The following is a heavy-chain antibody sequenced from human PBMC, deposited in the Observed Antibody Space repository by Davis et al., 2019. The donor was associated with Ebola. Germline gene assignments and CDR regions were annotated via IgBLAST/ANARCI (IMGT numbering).Heavy chain of an antibody. Sequence: ASVKVSCKASGYTFTSYGITWVRQAPGQGLEWMGWISAYNGNTNYAQKLQGRVTMTTDTSTSTAYMELRSLRSDDTAVYYCARDGQQLTRGYFDYWGQGTLVTVSS. CDR1: GYTFTSYG. V-gene: IGHV1-18*01. CDR2: ISAYNGNT. J-gene: IGHJ4*02. CDR3: ARDGQQLTRGYFDY. D-gene: IGHD6-13*01.